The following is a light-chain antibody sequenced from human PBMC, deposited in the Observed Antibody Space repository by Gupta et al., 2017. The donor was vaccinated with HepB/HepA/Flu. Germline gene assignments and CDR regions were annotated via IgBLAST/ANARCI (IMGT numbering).Light chain of an antibody. Sequence: QSALTQPASVSGSPGQSITTSCTGSSSDVGGFNSVSWYQQYPGRAPKLLIYDVSNRPSRVSYRFSGSKSGNTASLTISGLQAEDDADYYCSSFRTGSTLVVFGGGTKVTVL. CDR2: DVS. CDR1: SSDVGGFNS. V-gene: IGLV2-14*03. CDR3: SSFRTGSTLVV. J-gene: IGLJ2*01.